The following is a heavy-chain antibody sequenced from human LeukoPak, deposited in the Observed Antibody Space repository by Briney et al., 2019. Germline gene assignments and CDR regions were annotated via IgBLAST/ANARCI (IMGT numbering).Heavy chain of an antibody. J-gene: IGHJ4*02. CDR3: ARLPLNWNYEPDY. CDR1: GYTFTGYY. Sequence: ASVKVSCKASGYTFTGYYMHWVRQAPGQGLEWMGWINPNSGGTNYAQKFQGRVTMTRDTSISTAYMELSRLRSDDTAVYYCARLPLNWNYEPDYWGQGTLVTVSS. CDR2: INPNSGGT. D-gene: IGHD1-7*01. V-gene: IGHV1-2*02.